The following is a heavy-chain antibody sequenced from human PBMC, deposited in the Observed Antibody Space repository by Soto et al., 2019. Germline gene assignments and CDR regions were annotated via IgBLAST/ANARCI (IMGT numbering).Heavy chain of an antibody. V-gene: IGHV4-59*01. J-gene: IGHJ4*02. CDR1: GYSITGSY. Sequence: SSETLSLTCTVSGYSITGSYWSWIRQPPGKTLEWIGYIYHSGTTTYNPSLKSRVSISVDTSKNQFSLRLTSVIAADTAVYYCARDMPYAAGSLAGCDYWGQGILVTVSS. D-gene: IGHD1-26*01. CDR3: ARDMPYAAGSLAGCDY. CDR2: IYHSGTT.